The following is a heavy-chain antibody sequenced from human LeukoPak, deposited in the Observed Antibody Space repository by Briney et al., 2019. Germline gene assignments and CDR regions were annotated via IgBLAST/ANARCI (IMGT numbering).Heavy chain of an antibody. D-gene: IGHD3-22*01. CDR1: GYTFTSYD. CDR2: MNPSSGNT. Sequence: ASVKVSCKASGYTFTSYDINWERQATGQGLEWLGWMNPSSGNTGYAQKFQGRVTMTRDTSISTAYMELSSLRSEDTAVYYCARVAYYYDSAGLYLNYFYGMDVWGQGTTVTVSS. V-gene: IGHV1-8*01. CDR3: ARVAYYYDSAGLYLNYFYGMDV. J-gene: IGHJ6*02.